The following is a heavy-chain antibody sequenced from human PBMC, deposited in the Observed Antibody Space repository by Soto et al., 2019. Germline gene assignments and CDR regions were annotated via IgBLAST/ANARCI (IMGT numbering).Heavy chain of an antibody. CDR2: IHSGGRD. CDR1: GGSISGHF. J-gene: IGHJ4*02. V-gene: IGHV4-4*07. D-gene: IGHD3-3*01. CDR3: ARDNVWSGYYSFFDH. Sequence: PSETLSLTCTVSGGSISGHFWSWIRQPAGKRMEWIGRIHSGGRDNYNPALKSRVTMSVDTSKNQFSLTLRSVTAADTAVYYCARDNVWSGYYSFFDHWGQGSLVTVSS.